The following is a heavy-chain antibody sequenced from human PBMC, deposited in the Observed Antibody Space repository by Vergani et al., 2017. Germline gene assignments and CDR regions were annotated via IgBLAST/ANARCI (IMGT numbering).Heavy chain of an antibody. CDR2: IYYSGST. V-gene: IGHV4-61*01. CDR3: QRGYSSGWDSNWFDP. Sequence: QVQLQESGPGLVKPSETLSLTCTVSGGSVSSGSYYWSWIRQPPGKGLEWIGYIYYSGSTNYNPSLKSRVTISVATSKNQFSLKLSSGTAADTAVYYCQRGYSSGWDSNWFDPWGQGTLVTVSS. J-gene: IGHJ5*02. CDR1: GGSVSSGSYY. D-gene: IGHD6-19*01.